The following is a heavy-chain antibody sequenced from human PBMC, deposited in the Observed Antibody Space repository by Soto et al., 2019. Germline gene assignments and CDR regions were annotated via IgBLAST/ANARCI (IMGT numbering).Heavy chain of an antibody. D-gene: IGHD3-10*01. Sequence: GGSLRLSCAASGFTFSRYAIHWVRQAPGKGLEWVAVISRDGSNKYYVDSVKGRFTISRDNSKNTLYLQMNSLRDEDTAVYYCARSRNSAVADSFDFWGQGTLVTVSS. CDR2: ISRDGSNK. CDR1: GFTFSRYA. CDR3: ARSRNSAVADSFDF. J-gene: IGHJ4*02. V-gene: IGHV3-30*04.